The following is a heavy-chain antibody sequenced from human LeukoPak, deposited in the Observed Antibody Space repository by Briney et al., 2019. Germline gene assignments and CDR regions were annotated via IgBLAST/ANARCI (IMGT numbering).Heavy chain of an antibody. CDR2: IYYSGST. Sequence: SQTLSLTCTVSGGSISSGGYYWSWIRQHPGKGLEWIGYIYYSGSTYYNPSLKSRVTISVDTSKNQFSLKLSSVTAADTAVYYCARADCSGGSCYHNWFDPWGQGTLVTVSS. CDR3: ARADCSGGSCYHNWFDP. D-gene: IGHD2-15*01. V-gene: IGHV4-31*03. J-gene: IGHJ5*02. CDR1: GGSISSGGYY.